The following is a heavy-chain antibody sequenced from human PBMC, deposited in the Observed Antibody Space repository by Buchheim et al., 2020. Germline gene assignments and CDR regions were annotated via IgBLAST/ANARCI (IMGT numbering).Heavy chain of an antibody. V-gene: IGHV3-48*02. CDR1: GFTFRNNA. CDR2: IDRSGGSP. J-gene: IGHJ4*02. CDR3: ARDLMGYLFDY. D-gene: IGHD2-8*01. Sequence: EVQLVESGGGLVQPGMSLRLSCEGSGFTFRNNAMHWVRHAPGKGLEWIAHIDRSGGSPFYAASVKGRFTISRDNAKNSLYMQMYSLRDEDTAVYYCARDLMGYLFDYCGQGTL.